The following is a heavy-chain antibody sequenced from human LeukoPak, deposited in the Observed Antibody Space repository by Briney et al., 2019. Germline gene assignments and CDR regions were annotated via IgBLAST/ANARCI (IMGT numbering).Heavy chain of an antibody. V-gene: IGHV3-9*01. J-gene: IGHJ3*02. D-gene: IGHD3-3*01. Sequence: GGSLRLSCAASGFTFDDYAMHWVRQAPGKGLEWVSGISWNSGSIGYADSVKGRFTISRDNAKNSLYLQMNTLRAEDTAVYYCARVASILRFLEPNAFDIWGQGTMVTVSS. CDR1: GFTFDDYA. CDR3: ARVASILRFLEPNAFDI. CDR2: ISWNSGSI.